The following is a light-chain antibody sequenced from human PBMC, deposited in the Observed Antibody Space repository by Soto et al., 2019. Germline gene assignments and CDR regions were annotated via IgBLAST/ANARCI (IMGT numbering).Light chain of an antibody. CDR1: QSVSSN. Sequence: EIVMTESPATLSVSPGERATLSCGASQSVSSNLAWYQQQPGQAPRLLIYGASNRATGIPARFSGSGSGTEFTLTISSLQSQDFELYFCQPYYDWLLTYGTGTKVDI. J-gene: IGKJ1*01. V-gene: IGKV3D-15*01. CDR2: GAS. CDR3: QPYYDWLLT.